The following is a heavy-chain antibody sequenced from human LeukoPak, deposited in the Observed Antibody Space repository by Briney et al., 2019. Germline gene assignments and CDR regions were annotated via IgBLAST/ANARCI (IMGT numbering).Heavy chain of an antibody. J-gene: IGHJ5*02. Sequence: GASVKVSCKASGYTFADYYMHWVRQAPGQGLEWMGWINPDSGDTNYAQKFQGRVTMTRDTSFKTAYMEVSRLRSDDTAVYYCARDGVINNWFDPWGQGTLVTVSS. D-gene: IGHD3-10*01. V-gene: IGHV1-2*02. CDR2: INPDSGDT. CDR1: GYTFADYY. CDR3: ARDGVINNWFDP.